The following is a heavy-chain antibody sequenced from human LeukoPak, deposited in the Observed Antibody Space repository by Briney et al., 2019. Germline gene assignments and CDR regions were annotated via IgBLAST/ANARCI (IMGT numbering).Heavy chain of an antibody. CDR2: INHSGST. V-gene: IGHV4-34*01. CDR3: ARGGYSYGLSLNYFDY. CDR1: GGSFSGYY. Sequence: SETLSLTCAVYGGSFSGYYWSWIRQPPGKGLEWLGEINHSGSTNYNPSLKSRVTISVDTSKNQFSLKLSSVTAADTAVYYCARGGYSYGLSLNYFDYWGQGTLVTVSS. D-gene: IGHD5-18*01. J-gene: IGHJ4*02.